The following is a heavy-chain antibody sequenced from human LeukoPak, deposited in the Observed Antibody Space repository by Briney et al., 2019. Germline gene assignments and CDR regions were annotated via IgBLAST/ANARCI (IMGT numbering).Heavy chain of an antibody. CDR3: ARVDLRAAYFDY. J-gene: IGHJ4*02. Sequence: PSETLSLTCTVSGGSISSYYWSRIRQPAGKGLEWIGRIYTSGSTGYNPSLKSRVTMSVDTSKNQFSLKLSSVTAADTAVYYCARVDLRAAYFDYWGQGTLVTVSS. D-gene: IGHD2-15*01. V-gene: IGHV4-4*07. CDR2: IYTSGST. CDR1: GGSISSYY.